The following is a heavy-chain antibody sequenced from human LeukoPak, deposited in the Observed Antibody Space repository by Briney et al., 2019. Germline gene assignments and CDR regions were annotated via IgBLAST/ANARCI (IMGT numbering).Heavy chain of an antibody. CDR3: ARRFRVGATPSWFDP. CDR1: GYTLTSYG. D-gene: IGHD1-26*01. V-gene: IGHV1-18*01. CDR2: ISAYNGNT. J-gene: IGHJ5*02. Sequence: ASVKVSCKASGYTLTSYGISWVRQAPGQGLEWMGWISAYNGNTNYAQKLQGRVTMTRNTSISTAYMELSSLRSEDTAVYYCARRFRVGATPSWFDPWGQGTLVTVSS.